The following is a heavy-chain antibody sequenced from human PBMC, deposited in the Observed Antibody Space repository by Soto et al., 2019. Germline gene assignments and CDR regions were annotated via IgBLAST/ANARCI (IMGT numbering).Heavy chain of an antibody. J-gene: IGHJ6*03. CDR2: INPNSGGT. CDR1: GYTFTGYY. Sequence: GASVKVSCKASGYTFTGYYMHWVRQAPGQGLEWMGWINPNSGGTNYAQKFQGWVTMTRDTSISTAYMELSSLRSEDTAVYYCARRSPENPRYMDVWGKGTTVTVSS. CDR3: ARRSPENPRYMDV. V-gene: IGHV1-2*04.